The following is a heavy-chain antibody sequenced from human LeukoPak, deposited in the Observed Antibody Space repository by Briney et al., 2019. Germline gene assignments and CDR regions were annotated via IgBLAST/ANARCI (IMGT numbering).Heavy chain of an antibody. V-gene: IGHV1-46*01. D-gene: IGHD3-3*01. CDR2: INPSGGST. CDR1: GYTFTSYY. CDR3: ARGDTIFGVVIHGAFDI. Sequence: GASVKVSCKASGYTFTSYYMHWVRQAPGQGLEWMGIINPSGGSTSYAQKFQGRVTMTRDMSTSTVYMELSSLRSEDTAVYYCARGDTIFGVVIHGAFDIWGQGTMVTVSS. J-gene: IGHJ3*02.